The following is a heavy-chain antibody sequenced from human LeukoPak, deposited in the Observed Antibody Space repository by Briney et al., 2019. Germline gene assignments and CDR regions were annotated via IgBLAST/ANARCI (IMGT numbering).Heavy chain of an antibody. CDR1: GGSISSYY. Sequence: SETLSLTCTVSGGSISSYYWSWIRQPPGKGLEWIGYIYYSGSTNYNPSLKSRVTISVDTSKNQFSLKLSSVTAADTAVYYCARERYYYDSSGPLKYFDYWGQGTLVTVSP. CDR3: ARERYYYDSSGPLKYFDY. J-gene: IGHJ4*02. V-gene: IGHV4-59*01. D-gene: IGHD3-22*01. CDR2: IYYSGST.